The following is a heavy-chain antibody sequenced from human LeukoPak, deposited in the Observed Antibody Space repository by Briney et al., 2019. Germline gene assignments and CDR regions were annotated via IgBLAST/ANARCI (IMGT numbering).Heavy chain of an antibody. J-gene: IGHJ1*01. CDR2: INNSGST. V-gene: IGHV4-34*01. CDR3: ARALGRLSRAEYFQH. Sequence: SETLSLTCAVYGGSFSGYCWSWLRQPPGNGMAWVGEINNSGSTNFNPSLKSRVTISVDTSKNQFSLKLSSVTAADTAVYYCARALGRLSRAEYFQHWGQGTLVTVSS. CDR1: GGSFSGYC. D-gene: IGHD6-25*01.